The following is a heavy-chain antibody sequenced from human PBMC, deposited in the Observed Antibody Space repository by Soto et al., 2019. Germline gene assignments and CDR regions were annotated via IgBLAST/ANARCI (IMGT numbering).Heavy chain of an antibody. CDR3: ARPGYCSGGSCSNWFDP. CDR1: GYSFTSYW. CDR2: IDPSDSYT. D-gene: IGHD2-15*01. Sequence: GESLKISCKGSGYSFTSYWISWVRQMPGKGLEWMGRIDPSDSYTNYSPSFQGHVTISADKSISTAYLQWSSLKASDTAMYYCARPGYCSGGSCSNWFDPWGQGTLVTVS. J-gene: IGHJ5*02. V-gene: IGHV5-10-1*01.